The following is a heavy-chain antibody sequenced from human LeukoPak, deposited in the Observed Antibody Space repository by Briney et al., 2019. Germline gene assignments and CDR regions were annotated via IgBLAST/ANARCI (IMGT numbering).Heavy chain of an antibody. CDR1: GDTFSSYY. V-gene: IGHV1-46*01. D-gene: IGHD5-24*01. CDR3: AAQRWLQSNFDY. CDR2: INPSGGSI. J-gene: IGHJ4*02. Sequence: ASVKVSCKASGDTFSSYYMHWVRQAPGQGLEWMGIINPSGGSITYAQMFQGRVTMTGDMSTSTVYMELSSLRSEDTAVYYCAAQRWLQSNFDYWGQGTLVTVPS.